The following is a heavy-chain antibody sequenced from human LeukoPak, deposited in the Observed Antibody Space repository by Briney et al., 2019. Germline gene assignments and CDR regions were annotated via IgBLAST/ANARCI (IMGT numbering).Heavy chain of an antibody. CDR2: VYYSGNT. CDR1: GGSISSYY. D-gene: IGHD2-2*01. CDR3: ARWYCSTTTCYYLDH. V-gene: IGHV4-59*01. J-gene: IGHJ4*02. Sequence: SETLSLTCTVAGGSISSYYWSWIRQPPGRGLEYIGHVYYSGNTDYNPSLKSRVTMSVDTSKNQFSLRLNSVTAADTAVYYCARWYCSTTTCYYLDHWGQGTLVTVSS.